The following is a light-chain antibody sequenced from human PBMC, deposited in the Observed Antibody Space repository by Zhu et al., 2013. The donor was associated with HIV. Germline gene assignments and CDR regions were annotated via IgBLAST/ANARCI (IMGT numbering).Light chain of an antibody. J-gene: IGKJ4*01. CDR2: GAS. CDR3: QQYGSPSLT. V-gene: IGKV3-20*01. Sequence: EIVLTQSPGTLSLSPGERATLSCRASQSFSSTYLAWYQQKPGQAPRLIMSGASGRATGISDRFSASGSGTDFTLTISKLEPEDFAVYYCQQYGSPSLTFGGGTKVEIK. CDR1: QSFSSTY.